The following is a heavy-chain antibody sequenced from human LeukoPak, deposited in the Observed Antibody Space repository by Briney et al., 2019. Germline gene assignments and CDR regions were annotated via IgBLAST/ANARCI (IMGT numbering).Heavy chain of an antibody. D-gene: IGHD2-21*02. J-gene: IGHJ4*02. V-gene: IGHV3-23*01. CDR3: AKGSKYCGGDCYYYFDY. CDR1: GFTFSSYA. Sequence: GGSLRLSCAASGFTFSSYAMSWVRQAPGKGLEWVSAIRGSGGSTYHADSVKGRFTISRDNSKNTLYLQMNSLRAEDTAVYYCAKGSKYCGGDCYYYFDYWGQGTLVTVSS. CDR2: IRGSGGST.